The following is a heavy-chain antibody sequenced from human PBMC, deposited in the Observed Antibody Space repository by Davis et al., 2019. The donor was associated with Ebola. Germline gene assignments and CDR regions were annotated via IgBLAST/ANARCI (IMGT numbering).Heavy chain of an antibody. CDR3: ATTQWLREFDN. CDR2: IYDQST. CDR1: GFTVSGNH. Sequence: PGGSLRLSCAVSGFTVSGNHMSWVRQASGKGLEWVSVIYDQSTAYADAVRGRFIISRDKSNNTLYLEMNSLRVDDTAVYYCATTQWLREFDNWGQGTLVTVSS. V-gene: IGHV3-53*05. J-gene: IGHJ4*02. D-gene: IGHD6-19*01.